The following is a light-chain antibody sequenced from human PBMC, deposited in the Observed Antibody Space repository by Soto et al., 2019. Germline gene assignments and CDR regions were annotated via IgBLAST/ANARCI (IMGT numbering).Light chain of an antibody. CDR3: QQFNDYPLT. V-gene: IGKV1-9*01. Sequence: DIQMTQSPSSLSASVGDRVTITCRASQAISNYLAWYQQKPGKPPKLLIYGASTLQSDVPSRFSGSGSGTQFTLTISGLQAEDSATYYCQQFNDYPLTFGGGTKVDIK. J-gene: IGKJ4*01. CDR2: GAS. CDR1: QAISNY.